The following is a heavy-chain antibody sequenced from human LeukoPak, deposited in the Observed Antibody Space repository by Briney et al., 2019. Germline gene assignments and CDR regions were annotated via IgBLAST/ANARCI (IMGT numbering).Heavy chain of an antibody. V-gene: IGHV4-38-2*01. CDR1: GFTFSDYY. Sequence: GSLRLSCAASGFTFSDYYMSWIRQPPGKGLEWIGSIYYSGSTYYNPSLKSRVTISVDTSKNQFSLKLSSVTAADTAVYYCASSSSSWTLYYYYYMDVWGKGTTVTVSS. J-gene: IGHJ6*03. D-gene: IGHD6-13*01. CDR2: IYYSGST. CDR3: ASSSSSWTLYYYYYMDV.